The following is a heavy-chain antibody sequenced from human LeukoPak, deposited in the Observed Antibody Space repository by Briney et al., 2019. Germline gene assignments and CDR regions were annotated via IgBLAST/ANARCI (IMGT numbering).Heavy chain of an antibody. CDR2: ISDTGSGSAT. J-gene: IGHJ4*02. D-gene: IGHD1-14*01. Sequence: GGSLRLSCAASGLTLSDHEINWVRPAPGKGLDWLSYISDTGSGSATSYADSVKGRFTISRDNAKNSVYLQLNSLRAEDTAVYYCTTGPDSAATLCHYWGEGALVSV. CDR3: TTGPDSAATLCHY. V-gene: IGHV3-48*03. CDR1: GLTLSDHE.